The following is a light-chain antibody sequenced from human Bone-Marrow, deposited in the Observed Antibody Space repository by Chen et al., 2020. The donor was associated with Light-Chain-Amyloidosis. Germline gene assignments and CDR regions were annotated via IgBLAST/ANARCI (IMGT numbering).Light chain of an antibody. CDR1: QSVSNSY. CDR3: QQYGSSPFT. CDR2: GAS. J-gene: IGKJ3*01. V-gene: IGKV3-20*01. Sequence: EIVLTQSPGTLSLSPGERATLSCRASQSVSNSYLAWYQQKPGQAPRLVMYGASRRTTGIPDRFSGSGSGTDFTLTISTLEPEDFAVYYCQQYGSSPFTFGPGTKVDIK.